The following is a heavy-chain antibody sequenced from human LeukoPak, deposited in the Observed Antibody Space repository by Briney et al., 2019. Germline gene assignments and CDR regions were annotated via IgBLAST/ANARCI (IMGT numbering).Heavy chain of an antibody. CDR3: AREPYQSGSYDC. J-gene: IGHJ4*02. D-gene: IGHD1-26*01. Sequence: GGSLRLSCAGSGFTFSSYWMSWVRQAPGKGLEWVANVKQDGSEKYYVDSVKGRFTISRDNAKNSLYLQMNSLRAEDTAVYYCAREPYQSGSYDCWGQGTLVTVSS. CDR2: VKQDGSEK. V-gene: IGHV3-7*01. CDR1: GFTFSSYW.